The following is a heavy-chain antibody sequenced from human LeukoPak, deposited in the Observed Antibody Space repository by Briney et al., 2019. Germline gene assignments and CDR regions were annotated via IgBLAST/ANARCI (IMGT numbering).Heavy chain of an antibody. D-gene: IGHD3-3*01. V-gene: IGHV1-2*02. Sequence: GASVKVSCKASGYTFTGYYMHWVRQAPGQGLEWMGWINPNSGGTNYAQKFQGRVTMTRDTSISTAYMELSRLRSDDTAVYYCARDTVWSGYGGVFDPWDQGTLVTVSS. CDR1: GYTFTGYY. CDR2: INPNSGGT. CDR3: ARDTVWSGYGGVFDP. J-gene: IGHJ5*02.